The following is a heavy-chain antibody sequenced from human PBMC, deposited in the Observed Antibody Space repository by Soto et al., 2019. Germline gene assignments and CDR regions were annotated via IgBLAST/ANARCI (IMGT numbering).Heavy chain of an antibody. V-gene: IGHV6-1*01. Sequence: SQTLSLTFAISGDSVSSNSAAWNWIRQSPSRGLEWLGRTYYRSRWYNDYAVPVRSRITVNADTSKNQFSLQLTSVTPEDTAVYYCAGTTSYQWYYMDVWGKGTTVTVSS. CDR3: AGTTSYQWYYMDV. D-gene: IGHD1-7*01. CDR2: TYYRSRWYN. J-gene: IGHJ6*03. CDR1: GDSVSSNSAA.